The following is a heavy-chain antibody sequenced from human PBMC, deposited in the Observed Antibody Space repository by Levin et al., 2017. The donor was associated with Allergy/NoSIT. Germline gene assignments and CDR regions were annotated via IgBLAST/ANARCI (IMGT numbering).Heavy chain of an antibody. CDR1: GYIFTNYW. J-gene: IGHJ4*02. CDR3: ASGPTFYSSGWYGVDY. CDR2: IYPGDSDT. V-gene: IGHV5-51*01. Sequence: GESLKISCKGFGYIFTNYWIGWVRQMPGKGLEWMGIIYPGDSDTRYSPSFQGQVTISADKSISTAYLQWGSLKASDTAMYYCASGPTFYSSGWYGVDYWGQGTLVTVSS. D-gene: IGHD6-19*01.